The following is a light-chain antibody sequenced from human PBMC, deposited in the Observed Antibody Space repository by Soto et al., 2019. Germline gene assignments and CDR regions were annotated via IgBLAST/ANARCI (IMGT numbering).Light chain of an antibody. CDR1: QSVHTF. J-gene: IGKJ5*01. CDR3: HQRSNWPPDT. Sequence: EIVLTQSPGTLSLSPGEGASLSCRASQSVHTFLAWYQQKPGQAPRLLIYGASTRATGVPARFSGSGSGTDFTLTISSLEPEDFAVYYCHQRSNWPPDTFGQGTQLEI. V-gene: IGKV3-11*01. CDR2: GAS.